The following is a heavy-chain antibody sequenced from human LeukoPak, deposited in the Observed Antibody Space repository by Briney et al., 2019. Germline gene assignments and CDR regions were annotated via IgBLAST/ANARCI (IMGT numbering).Heavy chain of an antibody. CDR1: GYTFITYG. CDR2: IFTYNGDT. V-gene: IGHV1-18*01. J-gene: IGHJ4*02. Sequence: ASVKVSCTASGYTFITYGISWVRQAPGQGLEWVGWIFTYNGDTKYEKKFQGRVTMTTDSSTNTVYLELRSLRSDDTAVYYCARGKEREPFDFWGQGTLVTVSS. CDR3: ARGKEREPFDF. D-gene: IGHD1-1*01.